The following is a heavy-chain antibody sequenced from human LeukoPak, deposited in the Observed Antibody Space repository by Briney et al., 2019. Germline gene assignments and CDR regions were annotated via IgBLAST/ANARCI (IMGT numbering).Heavy chain of an antibody. J-gene: IGHJ4*02. CDR3: AKVFYSSSSHFDY. Sequence: GGSLRLSCAASGFTFSSYAMSWVRQAPGKGLEWVSAISGSGGSTYYADPAKGRFTISRDNSKNTLYLQMNSLRAEDTAVYYCAKVFYSSSSHFDYWGQGTLVTVSS. V-gene: IGHV3-23*01. D-gene: IGHD6-6*01. CDR1: GFTFSSYA. CDR2: ISGSGGST.